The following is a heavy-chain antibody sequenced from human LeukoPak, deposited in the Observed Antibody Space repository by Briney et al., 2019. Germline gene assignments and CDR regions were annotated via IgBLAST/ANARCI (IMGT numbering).Heavy chain of an antibody. CDR2: IYVSGRI. J-gene: IGHJ6*03. V-gene: IGHV4-4*07. Sequence: PSETLSLTCSASGGSISNLYLSWIRQPAGKGLEWIGRIYVSGRIDYNPSLRSRVTMSVDTSKNQFSLKLRSVTAADTAVYYCARTTEGYCRGRSCYSYYYYMDVWGKGTTVTVSS. CDR3: ARTTEGYCRGRSCYSYYYYMDV. CDR1: GGSISNLY. D-gene: IGHD2-15*01.